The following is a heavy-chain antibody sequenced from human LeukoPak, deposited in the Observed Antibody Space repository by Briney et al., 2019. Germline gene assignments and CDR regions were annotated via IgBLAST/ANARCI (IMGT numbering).Heavy chain of an antibody. CDR1: GFTFSSYA. V-gene: IGHV3-30-3*01. D-gene: IGHD1-26*01. CDR3: ARSPGSGSYNIDY. J-gene: IGHJ4*02. CDR2: ISYDGSNK. Sequence: PGGSLRLSCAASGFTFSSYAMHWVRQAPGKGLEWVAVISYDGSNKYYADSVKGRFTISRGNSKNTLYLQMNSLRAEDTAVYYCARSPGSGSYNIDYWGQGTLVTVSS.